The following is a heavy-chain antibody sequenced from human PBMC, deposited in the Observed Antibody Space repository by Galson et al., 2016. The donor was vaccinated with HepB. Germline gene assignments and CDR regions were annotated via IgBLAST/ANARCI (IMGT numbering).Heavy chain of an antibody. CDR1: GGSVSSGSYY. J-gene: IGHJ4*02. CDR3: ARDGRWLHPYDS. D-gene: IGHD5-24*01. CDR2: IYYSGNT. V-gene: IGHV4-61*01. Sequence: TLSLTCTVSGGSVSSGSYYWSWIRQPPGKGLEWIGYIYYSGNTNSNPSLKSRVTISLETSKNQFSLKLSSVTAADTAVYFCARDGRWLHPYDSWGQGTLVSVSS.